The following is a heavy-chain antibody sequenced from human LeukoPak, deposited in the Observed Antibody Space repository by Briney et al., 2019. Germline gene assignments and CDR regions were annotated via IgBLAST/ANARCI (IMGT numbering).Heavy chain of an antibody. CDR1: GDSLSSGNYY. D-gene: IGHD1-26*01. CDR2: MYTSGST. Sequence: SQTLSLTCTVPGDSLSSGNYYWSWIRQPAGTGLEWIGRMYTSGSTNYNPSLKSRVIISVDTSKNQFSLQLNSVTAADTAVYYCARGVGTTNFDYWGQGTLVTVSS. V-gene: IGHV4-61*02. CDR3: ARGVGTTNFDY. J-gene: IGHJ4*02.